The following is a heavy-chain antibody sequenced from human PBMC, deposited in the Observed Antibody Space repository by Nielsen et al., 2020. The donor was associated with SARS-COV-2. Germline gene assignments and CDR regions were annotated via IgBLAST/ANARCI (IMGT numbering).Heavy chain of an antibody. CDR1: GFTFSDYY. CDR2: ISSSSSYT. Sequence: GGSLRLSCAASGFTFSDYYMSWIRQAPGKGLEWVSYISSSSSYTNYADSVKGRFTISRDNAKNSLYLQMNSLRAEDTAVYYCARVGLSSSWSLYYYYGMDVWGQGTTVTVSS. V-gene: IGHV3-11*05. CDR3: ARVGLSSSWSLYYYYGMDV. D-gene: IGHD6-13*01. J-gene: IGHJ6*02.